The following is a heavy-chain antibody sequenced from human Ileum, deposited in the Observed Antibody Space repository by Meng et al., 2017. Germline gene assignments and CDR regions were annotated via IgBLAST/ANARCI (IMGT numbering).Heavy chain of an antibody. CDR1: GASIIGVNW. Sequence: VQLQESGPGLAKPSGTLSLTCTVSGASIIGVNWWTWVRQTPGKGLEWIGEIHHSGSTNSIPSLKSRVTLSVDKSKNQFSLSMTSVTAADTAVYYCARGTGDIRVGFDYWGQGTLVTVSS. V-gene: IGHV4-4*02. CDR2: IHHSGST. CDR3: ARGTGDIRVGFDY. D-gene: IGHD7-27*01. J-gene: IGHJ4*02.